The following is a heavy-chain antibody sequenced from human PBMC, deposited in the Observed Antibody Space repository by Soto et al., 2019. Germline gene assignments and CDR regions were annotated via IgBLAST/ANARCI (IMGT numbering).Heavy chain of an antibody. CDR1: GFTVSSNY. CDR2: IYSGGST. Sequence: EVQLVESGGGLLQPGGSLRLSCAASGFTVSSNYMSWVRQAPGKGLAWVSVIYSGGSTYYADTVKGRFTISRDNSKHTIYRQMTGLRAEDKAVYYFARARIESGYPEYFQHWGPGTLVTVSS. V-gene: IGHV3-53*01. D-gene: IGHD3-22*01. J-gene: IGHJ1*01. CDR3: ARARIESGYPEYFQH.